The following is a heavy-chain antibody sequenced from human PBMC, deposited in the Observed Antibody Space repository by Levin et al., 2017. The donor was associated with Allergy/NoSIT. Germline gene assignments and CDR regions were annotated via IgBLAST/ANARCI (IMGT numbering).Heavy chain of an antibody. CDR3: AKDRGWYYFDY. CDR2: ISYDGSNK. D-gene: IGHD6-19*01. J-gene: IGHJ4*02. CDR1: GFTFSSYG. V-gene: IGHV3-30*18. Sequence: SCAASGFTFSSYGMHWVRQAPGKGLEWVAVISYDGSNKYYADSVKGRFTISRDNSKNTLYLQMNSLRAEDTAVYYCAKDRGWYYFDYWGQGTLVTVSS.